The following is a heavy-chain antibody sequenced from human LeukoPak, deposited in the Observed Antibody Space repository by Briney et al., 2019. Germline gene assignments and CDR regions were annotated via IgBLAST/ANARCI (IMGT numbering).Heavy chain of an antibody. CDR3: AGEGRVDTAMAPRFLDY. V-gene: IGHV3-74*01. J-gene: IGHJ4*02. D-gene: IGHD5-18*01. Sequence: PGGSLRLSCAASGFIFSSYWMHWVRQAPGKGLVWVSRINGDGSSTNYADSAKGRFTISRDNAKNTLYLQMNSLRAEDTAVYYCAGEGRVDTAMAPRFLDYWGQGTLVTVSS. CDR2: INGDGSST. CDR1: GFIFSSYW.